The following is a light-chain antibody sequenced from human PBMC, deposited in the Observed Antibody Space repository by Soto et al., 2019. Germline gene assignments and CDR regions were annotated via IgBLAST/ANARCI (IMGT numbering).Light chain of an antibody. CDR2: CAS. J-gene: IGKJ5*01. CDR3: QQYGSSPPIT. V-gene: IGKV3-20*01. CDR1: HSVSSSY. Sequence: EIVLTQSPGTLSLSPGERATLSCRASHSVSSSYLAWYQQKPGQAPRLLIYCASSRATGIPVRFSGSGSGTDFTLTISRLEPEDFPLYYCQQYGSSPPITFGQGTRLEIK.